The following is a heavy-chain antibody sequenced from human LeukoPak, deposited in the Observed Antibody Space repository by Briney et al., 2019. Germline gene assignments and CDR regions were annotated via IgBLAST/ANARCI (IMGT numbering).Heavy chain of an antibody. CDR1: GYTFTGYR. Sequence: ASVKVSCKASGYTFTGYRMYWMRPAPGQGLEWMGWISPNSGDTHYAQKFQGRVTLTRDTSISTVYFDLRSLTSDDTAVCYCASEQLGYLGYWGQGTLITVSS. CDR3: ASEQLGYLGY. V-gene: IGHV1-2*02. CDR2: ISPNSGDT. D-gene: IGHD1-1*01. J-gene: IGHJ4*02.